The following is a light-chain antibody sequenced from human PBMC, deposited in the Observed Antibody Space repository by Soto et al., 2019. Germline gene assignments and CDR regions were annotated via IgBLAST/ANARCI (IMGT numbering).Light chain of an antibody. CDR3: QQYNNRPT. Sequence: EIVVSQSPATLSVSKGERATLSCRASQSVSSNLAWYQRKPGQAPRLLIYGASTRATGIPARFSGSGSGTEFTLTISSLQSEDFAVYYCQQYNNRPTFGQGTKVDI. CDR2: GAS. CDR1: QSVSSN. V-gene: IGKV3-15*01. J-gene: IGKJ1*01.